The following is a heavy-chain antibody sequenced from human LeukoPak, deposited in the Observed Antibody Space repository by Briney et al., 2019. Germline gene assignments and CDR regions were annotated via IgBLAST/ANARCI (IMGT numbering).Heavy chain of an antibody. CDR2: ISGSGGST. Sequence: PGGSLRLSCAASGFTFSTYAMNWVRQAPGKGPEWVSAISGSGGSTYYADSVKGRFTISRDNSKNTLYLQMNSLRAEDTAVYYCAKGNYGSGSYYNSNLYYYYYMDVWGKGTTVTVSS. D-gene: IGHD3-10*01. J-gene: IGHJ6*03. CDR1: GFTFSTYA. V-gene: IGHV3-23*01. CDR3: AKGNYGSGSYYNSNLYYYYYMDV.